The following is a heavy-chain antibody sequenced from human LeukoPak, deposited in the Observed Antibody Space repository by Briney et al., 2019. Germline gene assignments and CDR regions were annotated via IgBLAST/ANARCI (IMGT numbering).Heavy chain of an antibody. CDR3: ARGGGLDV. D-gene: IGHD3-16*01. J-gene: IGHJ6*02. CDR2: INHNGNVN. V-gene: IGHV3-7*03. Sequence: QTGGSLRLSCAASGFMFSSNWMNWARQAPGKGLEWVASINHNGNVNYYVDSVKGRFTISRDNAKNSLYLQMSNLRAEDTAVYFCARGGGLDVWGQGATVTVSS. CDR1: GFMFSSNW.